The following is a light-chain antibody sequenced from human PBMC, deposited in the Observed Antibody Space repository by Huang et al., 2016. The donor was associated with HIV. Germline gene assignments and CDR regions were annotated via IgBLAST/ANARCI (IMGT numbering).Light chain of an antibody. CDR2: GAS. J-gene: IGKJ2*01. V-gene: IGKV1-39*01. CDR3: QQSYNIPRT. CDR1: QIINKY. Sequence: DIQMTQAPPSLSAAVGDRVIITCRASQIINKYLNWYQQMPGRAPKLLISGASRLQGGVSPRCSGSGSGTDFTLTIRDLQPEDTATYHCQQSYNIPRTFGQGTLLEI.